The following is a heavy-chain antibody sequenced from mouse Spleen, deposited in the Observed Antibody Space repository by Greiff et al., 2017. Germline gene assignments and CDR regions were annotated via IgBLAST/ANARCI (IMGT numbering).Heavy chain of an antibody. D-gene: IGHD2-1*01. J-gene: IGHJ4*01. CDR3: TSGGNYGAMDY. V-gene: IGHV1-15*01. CDR2: IDPETGGT. Sequence: VKLQESGAELVRPGASVTLSCKASGYTFTDYEMHWVKQTPVHGLEWIGAIDPETGGTAYNQKFKGKAILTADKSSSTAYMELRSLTSEDSAVYYCTSGGNYGAMDYWGQGTSVTVSS. CDR1: GYTFTDYE.